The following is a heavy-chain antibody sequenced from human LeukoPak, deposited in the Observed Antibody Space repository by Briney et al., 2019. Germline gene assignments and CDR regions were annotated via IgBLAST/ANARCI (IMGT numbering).Heavy chain of an antibody. CDR1: GFTFSNYA. D-gene: IGHD5-12*01. Sequence: GGSLRLSCAASGFTFSNYAMSWVRQAPGKGLEWVSAISGSGGSTYYADSVKGRFTISRDNSKNTLYLQMNSLRAEDTAVYYCAKDGYSGYKDPYYFDYWGQGTLVTVSS. CDR3: AKDGYSGYKDPYYFDY. V-gene: IGHV3-23*01. J-gene: IGHJ4*02. CDR2: ISGSGGST.